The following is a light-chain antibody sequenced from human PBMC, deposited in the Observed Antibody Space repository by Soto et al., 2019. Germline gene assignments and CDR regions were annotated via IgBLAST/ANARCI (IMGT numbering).Light chain of an antibody. CDR2: WAS. Sequence: DIVMTQSPDSLAVSLGETATINCKSSQSVLYNSNNKNYLAWYQQKPGQPPKLLIYWASTRESGVPDRFSGSGSGTDFTLTISSLQAEDVAVYYCQQYHLAPLTFGGGTKVVSK. CDR3: QQYHLAPLT. V-gene: IGKV4-1*01. J-gene: IGKJ4*01. CDR1: QSVLYNSNNKNY.